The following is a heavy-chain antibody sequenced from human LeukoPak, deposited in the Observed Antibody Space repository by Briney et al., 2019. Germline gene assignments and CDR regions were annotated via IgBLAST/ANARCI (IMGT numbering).Heavy chain of an antibody. Sequence: SVKVSCKASGGTFSSYAISWVRQAPGQGLEWMGGIIPIFGTANYAQKFQGRVTITTDESTSAAYMELSSLRSEDTAVYYCAYGDLYYXYYXMDXWGKGXXVT. CDR2: IIPIFGTA. CDR3: AYGDLYYXYYXMDX. CDR1: GGTFSSYA. D-gene: IGHD4-17*01. J-gene: IGHJ6*03. V-gene: IGHV1-69*05.